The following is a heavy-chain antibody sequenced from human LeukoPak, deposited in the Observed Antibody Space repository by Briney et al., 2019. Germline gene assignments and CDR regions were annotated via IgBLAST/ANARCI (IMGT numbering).Heavy chain of an antibody. CDR3: ASDHTRGYSYGLDY. CDR2: ISSSGSTI. CDR1: GFTFSDYY. V-gene: IGHV3-11*01. Sequence: GGSLRLSCAASGFTFSDYYMSWIRQAPGKGLEWVSYISSSGSTIYYADSVKGRFTISRDNAKNSLYLQMNSLRAEDTAVYYCASDHTRGYSYGLDYWGQGTLVTVSS. J-gene: IGHJ4*02. D-gene: IGHD5-18*01.